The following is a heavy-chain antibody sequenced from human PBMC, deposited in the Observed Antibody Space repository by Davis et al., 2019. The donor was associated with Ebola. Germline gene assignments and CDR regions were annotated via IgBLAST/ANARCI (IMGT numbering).Heavy chain of an antibody. D-gene: IGHD6-19*01. CDR3: ARAVSSGWYERFDY. Sequence: AASVKVSCKASGYTFTSYDINWVRQATGQGLEWMGWINPNSGGTNYAQKFQGWVTMTRDTSISTAYMELSRLRSDDTAVYYCARAVSSGWYERFDYWGQGTLVTVSS. V-gene: IGHV1-2*04. CDR1: GYTFTSYD. J-gene: IGHJ4*02. CDR2: INPNSGGT.